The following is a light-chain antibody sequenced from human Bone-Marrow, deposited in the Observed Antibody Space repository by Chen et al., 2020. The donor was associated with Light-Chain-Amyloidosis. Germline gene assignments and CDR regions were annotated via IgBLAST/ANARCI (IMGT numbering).Light chain of an antibody. CDR1: QSVSSN. J-gene: IGKJ1*01. CDR3: QQYNNWPPWT. V-gene: IGKV3-15*01. Sequence: EIVMTQSPATLSVSPGERATRSCRASQSVSSNLAWYQQKPGQAPRLLIYGASTRATGIPARFSGSGSGTEFTLTISSLQSEDFAVYYCQQYNNWPPWTFGQGTKVESK. CDR2: GAS.